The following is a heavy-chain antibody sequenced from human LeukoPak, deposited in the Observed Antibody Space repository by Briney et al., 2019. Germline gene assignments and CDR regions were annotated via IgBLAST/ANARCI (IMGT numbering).Heavy chain of an antibody. Sequence: SETLSLTCTVSGGSISSGGYYWSGIRQYPGKGLEWIGYIYYSGTTYYNPSLKSRVTMSVDTSKNQFSLKLISVTAADTAVYYYARDVTGGSYFDYWGQGTLVTVSS. V-gene: IGHV4-31*03. CDR2: IYYSGTT. J-gene: IGHJ4*02. CDR3: ARDVTGGSYFDY. CDR1: GGSISSGGYY. D-gene: IGHD1-26*01.